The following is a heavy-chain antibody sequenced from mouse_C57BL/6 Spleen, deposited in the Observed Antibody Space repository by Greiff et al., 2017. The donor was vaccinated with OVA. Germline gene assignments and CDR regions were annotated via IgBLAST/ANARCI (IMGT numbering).Heavy chain of an antibody. CDR1: GFNIKDDY. CDR3: TRWSAWFAY. CDR2: IDPENGDP. Sequence: VQLQQSGAELVRPGASVKLSCTASGFNIKDDYMNWVKQRPEQGLEWIGWIDPENGDPEYASKFQGKATIPADTSSNTAYLQLSSLTSEDTAVYYCTRWSAWFAYWGQGTLVSVSA. V-gene: IGHV14-4*01. D-gene: IGHD1-1*02. J-gene: IGHJ3*01.